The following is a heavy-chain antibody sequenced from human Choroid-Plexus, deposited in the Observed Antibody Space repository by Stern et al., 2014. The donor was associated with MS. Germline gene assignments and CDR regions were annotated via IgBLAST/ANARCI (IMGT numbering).Heavy chain of an antibody. V-gene: IGHV3-30*18. CDR2: ISYDGSK. Sequence: VQLLESGGGVVQPGRPLSLSCAASVGMHWVRQAPGKGLEWVALISYDGSKDYADSVKGRFAISRDNSKNTLYLQMNSLRAEDTAVYYCAKDRQYLTFFFDFWGQGSLVTVSS. CDR1: VG. D-gene: IGHD2/OR15-2a*01. J-gene: IGHJ4*02. CDR3: AKDRQYLTFFFDF.